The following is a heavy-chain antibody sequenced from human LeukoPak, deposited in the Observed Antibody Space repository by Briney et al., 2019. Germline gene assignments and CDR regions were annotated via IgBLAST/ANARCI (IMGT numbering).Heavy chain of an antibody. Sequence: GGSLRLSCAVSGITLSNYGMSWVRQAPEKGLEWVAGISDSGGRTNYADSVKGRFTISRDNPKNTLYLQMNSLRAEDTAHYYCARRYCSADGCYLGYSAYGVADFDNWGQGTLVTVSS. V-gene: IGHV3-23*01. CDR2: ISDSGGRT. CDR3: ARRYCSADGCYLGYSAYGVADFDN. CDR1: GITLSNYG. D-gene: IGHD5-12*01. J-gene: IGHJ4*02.